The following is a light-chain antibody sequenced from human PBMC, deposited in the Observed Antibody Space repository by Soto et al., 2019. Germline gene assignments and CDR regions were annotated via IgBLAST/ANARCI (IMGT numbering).Light chain of an antibody. V-gene: IGLV2-14*01. CDR1: SPDFG. CDR3: TSFTSSSTQV. Sequence: QSVLTQPASVSGSPGQSITISCSGISPDFGVSWYQHFPGKAPKLIIFGVSTRPSGVSTRFSGSKSGSTASLTISGLQAEDEADYFCTSFTSSSTQVFGTGTKVTVL. CDR2: GVS. J-gene: IGLJ1*01.